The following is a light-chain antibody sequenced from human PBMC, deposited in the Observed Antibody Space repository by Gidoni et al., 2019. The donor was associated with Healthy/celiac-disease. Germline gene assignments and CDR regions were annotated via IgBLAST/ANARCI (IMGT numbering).Light chain of an antibody. CDR2: GAS. CDR3: QQYGSSRTWT. V-gene: IGKV3-20*01. Sequence: EIVLTQSPVTLSLSPGERATLSCRASQSVSSSYLAWYQQKPGQAPRLLIYGASSRATGIPDRFSGSGSGTDFTLTISRLEPEDFAVYYCQQYGSSRTWTFGQXTKVEIK. J-gene: IGKJ1*01. CDR1: QSVSSSY.